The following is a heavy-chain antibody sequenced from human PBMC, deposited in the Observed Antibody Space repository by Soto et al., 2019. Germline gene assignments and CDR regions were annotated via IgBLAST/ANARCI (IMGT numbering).Heavy chain of an antibody. J-gene: IGHJ5*02. CDR2: ISYDGSNK. D-gene: IGHD3-10*01. Sequence: HPGGSLRLSCAASGFTFSSYGMHWVRQAPGKGLEWVAVISYDGSNKYYADSVKGRFTISRDNSKNTLYLQMNSLRAEDTAVYYCAKDPAPYGSGYDNWFDPWGQGTLVTVSS. CDR3: AKDPAPYGSGYDNWFDP. CDR1: GFTFSSYG. V-gene: IGHV3-30*18.